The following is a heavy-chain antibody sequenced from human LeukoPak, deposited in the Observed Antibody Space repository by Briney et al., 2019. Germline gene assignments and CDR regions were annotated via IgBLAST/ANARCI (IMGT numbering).Heavy chain of an antibody. V-gene: IGHV4-39*07. J-gene: IGHJ6*03. CDR1: GGSISSSSYY. CDR3: ARVRDDGDYVWGVQNYYYYYMDV. CDR2: IYYSGST. Sequence: PLETLSLTCTVSGGSISSSSYYWGWIRQPPGKGLEWIGSIYYSGSTYYNPSLKSRVTISVDTSKNQFSLKLSSVTAADTAVYYCARVRDDGDYVWGVQNYYYYYMDVWGKGTTVTVSS. D-gene: IGHD4-17*01.